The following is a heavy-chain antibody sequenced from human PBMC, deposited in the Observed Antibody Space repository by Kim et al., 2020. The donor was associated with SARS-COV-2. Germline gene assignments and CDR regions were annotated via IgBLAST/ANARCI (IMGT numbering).Heavy chain of an antibody. J-gene: IGHJ6*02. CDR1: GFTFSSHD. CDR3: VRDLSGSNYYYGMDV. D-gene: IGHD1-26*01. Sequence: GGSLRLSCAASGFTFSSHDMQWVRQATGKGLEWVSGIGADGDTYYLGSVRGRFTISRENAKNSLYLQMNSLTVGDTAVYYCVRDLSGSNYYYGMDVWGQGTTVTVSS. CDR2: IGADGDT. V-gene: IGHV3-13*01.